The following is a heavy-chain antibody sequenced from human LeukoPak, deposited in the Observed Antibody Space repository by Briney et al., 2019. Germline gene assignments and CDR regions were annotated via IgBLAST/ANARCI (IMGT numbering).Heavy chain of an antibody. CDR2: ISSSGSTT. V-gene: IGHV3-48*01. Sequence: GGSLRLSCAASGFIFSSYGMIWVRQAPGKGLEWVSYISSSGSTTYYADSVKGRFTISRDNSKNTLYLQMNSLRAEDTAVYYCARVKGSGVAFDIWGQGTMVTVSS. CDR3: ARVKGSGVAFDI. J-gene: IGHJ3*02. D-gene: IGHD2-8*01. CDR1: GFIFSSYG.